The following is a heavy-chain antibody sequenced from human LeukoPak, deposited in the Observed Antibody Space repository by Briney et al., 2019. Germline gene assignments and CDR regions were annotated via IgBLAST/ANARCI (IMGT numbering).Heavy chain of an antibody. CDR3: ARSPGIAAAGRTPGDDY. J-gene: IGHJ4*02. CDR2: IIPIFDTA. CDR1: GGTFNNYA. Sequence: ASVKVSCKASGGTFNNYAFSWVRQAPGQGLEWMGGIIPIFDTAHYAQKFQGRVTITTDESTSTAYMELSSLRSEDTAVYYCARSPGIAAAGRTPGDDYWGQGTLVTVSS. V-gene: IGHV1-69*05. D-gene: IGHD6-13*01.